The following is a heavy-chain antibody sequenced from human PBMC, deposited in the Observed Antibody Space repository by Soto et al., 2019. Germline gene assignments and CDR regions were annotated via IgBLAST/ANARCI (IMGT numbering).Heavy chain of an antibody. V-gene: IGHV3-48*02. CDR1: GFTFSSYS. D-gene: IGHD3-3*01. CDR2: ISTTSSSI. CDR3: ARKGVAFDY. Sequence: GGSLRLSCAASGFTFSSYSMNWVRQAPGKGLEWISYISTTSSSIYYADSVKGRFTISRDNAKNSLFLQMNSLRDEDTAVYYCARKGVAFDYWGQGAMVTVSS. J-gene: IGHJ4*02.